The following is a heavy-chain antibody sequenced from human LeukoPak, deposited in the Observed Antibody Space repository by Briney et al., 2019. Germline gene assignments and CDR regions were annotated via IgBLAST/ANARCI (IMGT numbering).Heavy chain of an antibody. CDR3: ARGNRQLAYYGSGSRLPFDQ. D-gene: IGHD3-10*01. Sequence: SETLSLTFGVHAASFSGSYWTCIGPPPHLRLSWFGLLSRIGDINYNPSLKSRVTISLDTSNYHFSLNINSMTAADTGVYYCARGNRQLAYYGSGSRLPFDQWGQGTLVTVSS. CDR2: LSRIGDI. J-gene: IGHJ4*02. V-gene: IGHV4-34*01. CDR1: AASFSGSY.